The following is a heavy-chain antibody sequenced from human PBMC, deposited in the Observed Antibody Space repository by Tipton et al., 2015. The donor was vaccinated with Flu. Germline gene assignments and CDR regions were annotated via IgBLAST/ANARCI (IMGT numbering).Heavy chain of an antibody. CDR1: GYSISSGYY. CDR3: ASVPDDYGSGLYWYFDL. Sequence: TLSLTCAVSGYSISSGYYWGWIRQPPGKGLEWIGSIYHSGSTYYNPSLKSRVTISVDTSKNQFSLKLSSVTAADTAVYYCASVPDDYGSGLYWYFDLWGRGTLVTVSS. J-gene: IGHJ2*01. V-gene: IGHV4-38-2*01. D-gene: IGHD3-10*01. CDR2: IYHSGST.